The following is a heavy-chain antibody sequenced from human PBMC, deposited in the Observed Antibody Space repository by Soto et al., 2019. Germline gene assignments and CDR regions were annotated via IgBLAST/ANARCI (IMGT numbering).Heavy chain of an antibody. Sequence: PSETLSLTCAVSGWSISSGYDWALIRQSPGKGLEWIGSSDHSGSTSYNAFLKSRVTISIDASKNQFSLNLTSVTAADTAVYYCARDWGTGYNWFDPWGQGNLVTVSS. D-gene: IGHD1-1*01. CDR3: ARDWGTGYNWFDP. V-gene: IGHV4-38-2*02. CDR1: GWSISSGYD. J-gene: IGHJ5*02. CDR2: SDHSGST.